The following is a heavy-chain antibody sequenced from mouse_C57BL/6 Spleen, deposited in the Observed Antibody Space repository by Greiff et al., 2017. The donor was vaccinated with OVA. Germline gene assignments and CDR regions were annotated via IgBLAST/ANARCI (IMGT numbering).Heavy chain of an antibody. CDR3: ARAELGSLDY. V-gene: IGHV5-4*01. D-gene: IGHD4-1*01. CDR2: ISDGGSYT. J-gene: IGHJ2*01. CDR1: GFTFSSYA. Sequence: EVHLVESGGGLVKPGGSLKLSCAASGFTFSSYAMSWVRQTPEKRLEWVATISDGGSYTYYPDNVKGRFTISRDNAKNNLYLQMSHLKSEDTAMYYCARAELGSLDYWGQGTTLTVSS.